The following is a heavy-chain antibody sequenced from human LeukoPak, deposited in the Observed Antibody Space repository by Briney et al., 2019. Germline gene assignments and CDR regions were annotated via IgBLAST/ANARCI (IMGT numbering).Heavy chain of an antibody. CDR1: GFTLSSYS. J-gene: IGHJ4*02. Sequence: GGSLRLSCAASGFTLSSYSMNWVRQAPGKGLERVSSISSSSSYIYYADSVKGRFTISRDNAKNSLYLQMNSQKAEYTAMYYCARELLGCGDRDGYWGQGTLVTVPS. CDR2: ISSSSSYI. V-gene: IGHV3-21*01. CDR3: ARELLGCGDRDGY. D-gene: IGHD4-17*01.